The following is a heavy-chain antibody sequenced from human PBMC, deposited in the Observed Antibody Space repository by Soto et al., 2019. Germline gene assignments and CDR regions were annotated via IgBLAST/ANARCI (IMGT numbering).Heavy chain of an antibody. CDR1: GFTFSNYA. V-gene: IGHV3-23*01. J-gene: IGHJ4*02. CDR3: AKDSRSGYSSGWPGFDY. D-gene: IGHD6-19*01. Sequence: EVQLLESGGGLVQPGGSLRLSCAASGFTFSNYAMSWVRQAPGKGLEWVSAISGSGDSTYYADSVKGQFTISRDNSKTTLYLQMNSLRAEDTALYYCAKDSRSGYSSGWPGFDYWGQGTLVTVSS. CDR2: ISGSGDST.